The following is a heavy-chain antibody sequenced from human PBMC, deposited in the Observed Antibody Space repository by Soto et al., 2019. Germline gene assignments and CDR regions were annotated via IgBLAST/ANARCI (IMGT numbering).Heavy chain of an antibody. D-gene: IGHD5-18*01. J-gene: IGHJ6*02. CDR3: ASSPKIVIQLWDYYYGMDV. V-gene: IGHV3-30-3*01. CDR1: GFTFSSYA. CDR2: ISYDGSNK. Sequence: QVQLVESGGGVVQPGRSLRLSCAASGFTFSSYAMHWVRQAPGKGLEWVAVISYDGSNKYYADSVKGRFTISRDNSKNTLYLQMNSLRAEDTAVYYCASSPKIVIQLWDYYYGMDVWGQGTTVTVSS.